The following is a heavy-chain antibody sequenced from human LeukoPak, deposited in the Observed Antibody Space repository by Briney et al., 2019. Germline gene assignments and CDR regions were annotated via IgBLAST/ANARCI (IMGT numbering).Heavy chain of an antibody. CDR2: IIPIFGTA. J-gene: IGHJ3*02. V-gene: IGHV1-69*05. Sequence: SVKVSCKASGGTFSSYAISWVRQAPGQGLEWMGGIIPIFGTANYAQKFQGRVTITTDESTSTAYMELSSLRSEDTAVYYCARDRGGSYTHDAFDIWGQGTMDTVSS. D-gene: IGHD1-26*01. CDR1: GGTFSSYA. CDR3: ARDRGGSYTHDAFDI.